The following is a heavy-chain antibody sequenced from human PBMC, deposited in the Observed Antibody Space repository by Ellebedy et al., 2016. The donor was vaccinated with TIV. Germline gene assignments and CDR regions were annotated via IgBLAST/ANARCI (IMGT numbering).Heavy chain of an antibody. CDR1: GYTFSDYY. V-gene: IGHV1-2*02. D-gene: IGHD6-13*01. Sequence: AASVKVSCKASGYTFSDYYMHWMRQAPGQGLEWMGWLNPNSGGAHFAQDFQGRVTMTRDTSINTVYMELSRLTSDDTAVYYCARDRLTSSTAGTWGDVWGQGTTVIVSS. CDR2: LNPNSGGA. J-gene: IGHJ6*02. CDR3: ARDRLTSSTAGTWGDV.